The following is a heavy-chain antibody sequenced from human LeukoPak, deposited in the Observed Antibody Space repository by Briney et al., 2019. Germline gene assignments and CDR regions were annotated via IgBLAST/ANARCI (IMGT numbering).Heavy chain of an antibody. CDR2: MNPNSGNT. CDR3: ARSGDYCSGGSCYRYGCMDV. D-gene: IGHD2-15*01. Sequence: ASVKVSCKASGYTFTSYDINWVRQATGQGLEWMGWMNPNSGNTGYAQKFQGRVTMTRNTSISTAYMELSSLRSEDTAVYYCARSGDYCSGGSCYRYGCMDVWGKGTTVTISS. CDR1: GYTFTSYD. J-gene: IGHJ6*03. V-gene: IGHV1-8*01.